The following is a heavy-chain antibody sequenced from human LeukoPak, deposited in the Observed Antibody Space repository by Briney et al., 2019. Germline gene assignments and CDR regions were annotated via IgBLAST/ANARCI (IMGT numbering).Heavy chain of an antibody. D-gene: IGHD1-26*01. V-gene: IGHV4-39*01. CDR3: ARRGWELNWFDP. J-gene: IGHJ5*02. CDR1: GGSMSSSSYY. CDR2: IYYSGST. Sequence: SETLSLTCTVSGGSMSSSSYYWGWIRQPPGKGLEWIGSIYYSGSTYYNPSLKSRVTISVDTSKNQFSLKLSSVTAADTAVYYCARRGWELNWFDPWGQATLVTVSS.